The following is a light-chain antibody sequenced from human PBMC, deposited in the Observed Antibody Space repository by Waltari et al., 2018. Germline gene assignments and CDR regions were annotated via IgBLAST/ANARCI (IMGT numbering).Light chain of an antibody. V-gene: IGKV4-1*01. Sequence: VMTQSPDSLAVSLGAWATILCKSSQSVLYSSNEKNYLAWYQKKPGQPLKLLIYWASTRESGVPDRFSGSGSGTDFSLTISSLQAEDVAVYYCQQYYSTPLTFGQGTRLEIK. CDR3: QQYYSTPLT. CDR1: QSVLYSSNEKNY. J-gene: IGKJ5*01. CDR2: WAS.